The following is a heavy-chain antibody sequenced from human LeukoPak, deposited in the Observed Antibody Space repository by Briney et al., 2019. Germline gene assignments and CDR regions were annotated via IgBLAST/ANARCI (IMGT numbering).Heavy chain of an antibody. V-gene: IGHV4-30-4*01. D-gene: IGHD2-21*01. J-gene: IGHJ4*02. CDR3: ASSVGGDYVDY. Sequence: SETLSLTCTVSGGSISSGDYYWSWIRQPPGKGLEWIGYIYYSGSTYYNPSLKSRVTISVDTSKNQFSLKLSSVTAADTAVYYCASSVGGDYVDYWGQGTLVTVSS. CDR1: GGSISSGDYY. CDR2: IYYSGST.